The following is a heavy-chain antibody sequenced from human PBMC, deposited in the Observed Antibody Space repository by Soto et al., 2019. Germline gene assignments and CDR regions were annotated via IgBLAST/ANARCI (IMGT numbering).Heavy chain of an antibody. D-gene: IGHD6-13*01. V-gene: IGHV3-11*01. CDR3: ARGGAAARWTWFDP. Sequence: PGGSLRLSCAAAGFTFSDYYMSWIRQAPGKGLEWVSYISSSGSTIYYADSVKGRFTISRDNAKNSLYLQMNSLRAEDTAVYYCARGGAAARWTWFDPWGQRTLVTVSS. CDR2: ISSSGSTI. J-gene: IGHJ5*02. CDR1: GFTFSDYY.